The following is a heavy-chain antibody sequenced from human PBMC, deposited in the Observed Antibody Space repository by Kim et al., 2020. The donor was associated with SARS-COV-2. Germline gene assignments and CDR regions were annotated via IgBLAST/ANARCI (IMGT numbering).Heavy chain of an antibody. V-gene: IGHV4-34*01. CDR2: INHSGST. CDR1: GGSFSGYY. CDR3: ATEGGITMVRGVITH. Sequence: SETLSLTCAVYGGSFSGYYWSWIRQPPGKGLEWIGEINHSGSTNYNPSLKSRVTISVDTSKNQFSLKLSSVTAADTAVYYCATEGGITMVRGVITHWGQGTLVTVSS. J-gene: IGHJ4*02. D-gene: IGHD3-10*01.